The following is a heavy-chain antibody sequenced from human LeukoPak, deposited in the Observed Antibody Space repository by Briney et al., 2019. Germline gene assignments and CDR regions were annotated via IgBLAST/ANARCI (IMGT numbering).Heavy chain of an antibody. V-gene: IGHV3-23*01. D-gene: IGHD3-10*01. CDR3: AKADYYADHLFDY. CDR1: GFTFSSYG. J-gene: IGHJ4*02. CDR2: ISGSGGSA. Sequence: GGSLRLSCAASGFTFSSYGMSWVRQAPGKGLEWVSAISGSGGSAYYADSVKGRFTISRDNSKNTLYLQMNSLRAEDTAVYYCAKADYYADHLFDYWGQGTLVTVSS.